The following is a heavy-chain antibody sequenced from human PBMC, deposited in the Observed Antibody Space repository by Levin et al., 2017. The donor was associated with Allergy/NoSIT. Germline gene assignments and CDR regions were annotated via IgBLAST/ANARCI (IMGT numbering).Heavy chain of an antibody. D-gene: IGHD3-3*01. CDR2: INHSGST. CDR3: ASSVLRFLEWQNFDS. V-gene: IGHV4-34*01. CDR1: GGSFSGYY. Sequence: SCAVYGGSFSGYYWSWIRQPPGKGLEWIGEINHSGSTNYSPSLKSRVTISVDTSKNQFSLKLSSVTAADTALYYCASSVLRFLEWQNFDSWGQGTLVTVSS. J-gene: IGHJ4*02.